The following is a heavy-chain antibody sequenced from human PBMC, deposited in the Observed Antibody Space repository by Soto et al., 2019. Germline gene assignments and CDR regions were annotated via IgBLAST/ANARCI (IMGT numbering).Heavy chain of an antibody. J-gene: IGHJ4*02. D-gene: IGHD3-22*01. Sequence: EMHLVESGGGXVQXGXSLTISCAASGFTFEDYAMHWVRQTPGKGLEWVSGISWNSGNIIYADSVKGRFTISRDNAKNSLKLQMNSLRPEDTALYYCAKMVTWDSSGYYQGGFDCWGQGTLVTVSS. V-gene: IGHV3-9*01. CDR2: ISWNSGNI. CDR3: AKMVTWDSSGYYQGGFDC. CDR1: GFTFEDYA.